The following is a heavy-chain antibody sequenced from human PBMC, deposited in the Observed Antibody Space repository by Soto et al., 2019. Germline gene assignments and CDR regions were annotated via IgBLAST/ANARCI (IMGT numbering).Heavy chain of an antibody. D-gene: IGHD4-4*01. CDR1: EFTVSSNY. CDR3: ARGSYRAFDY. CDR2: IYGGGAT. V-gene: IGHV3-53*01. Sequence: EVQLVESGGGLIQPGGSLRLSCAASEFTVSSNYLSWVRQAPGKGLEWVSGIYGGGATYYADSVTGRFTVSRDNSKNTLYLQMNSLRVEDTAVYYCARGSYRAFDYWCRGTLVTVSS. J-gene: IGHJ4*02.